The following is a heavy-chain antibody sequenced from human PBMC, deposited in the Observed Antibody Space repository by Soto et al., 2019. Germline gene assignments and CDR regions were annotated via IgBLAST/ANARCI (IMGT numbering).Heavy chain of an antibody. J-gene: IGHJ4*02. Sequence: EVQLLESGGGLVQPGPSLRLSCVASGFTFTTFGMIWVRQAPGKGLEWVSGISSNGGSTYYADSVEGRFTISRDNSKNTLYLQLNSLRVEDTALFYCAKRQRGDGFAVDFWGRGTLVTVSS. CDR2: ISSNGGST. V-gene: IGHV3-23*01. CDR3: AKRQRGDGFAVDF. D-gene: IGHD3-10*01. CDR1: GFTFTTFG.